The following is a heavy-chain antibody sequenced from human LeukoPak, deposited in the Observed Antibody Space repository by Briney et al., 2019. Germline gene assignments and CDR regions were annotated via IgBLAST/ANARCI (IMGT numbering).Heavy chain of an antibody. CDR1: GFTFSSYW. J-gene: IGHJ4*02. V-gene: IGHV3-74*01. Sequence: PGGSLRLSCAASGFTFSSYWMHWVRQAPGKGLVWVSRINSDASSRSYADSVKGRFTISRDNAKNTLYLQMNTVRAEDTAVYYCARASSAGWHYFDDWGQGTLVTVSS. D-gene: IGHD6-19*01. CDR3: ARASSAGWHYFDD. CDR2: INSDASSR.